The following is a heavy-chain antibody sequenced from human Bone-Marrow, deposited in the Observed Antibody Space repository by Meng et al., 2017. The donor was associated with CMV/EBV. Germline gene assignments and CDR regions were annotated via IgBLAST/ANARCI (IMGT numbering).Heavy chain of an antibody. CDR2: IIPILGIV. J-gene: IGHJ4*02. D-gene: IGHD3-3*01. V-gene: IGHV1-69*10. Sequence: SVKVSCKASGGTFSSYAISWVRQAPGQGLEWMGGIIPILGIVNYAQKFQGRVTITADKSTSTAYMELSSLRSEDTAVYYCARVSARDYDFWCGYFDYWGQGTLVTVSS. CDR1: GGTFSSYA. CDR3: ARVSARDYDFWCGYFDY.